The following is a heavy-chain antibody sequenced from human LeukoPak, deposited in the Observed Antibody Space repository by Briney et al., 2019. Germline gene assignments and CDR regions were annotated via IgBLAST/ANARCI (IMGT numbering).Heavy chain of an antibody. CDR1: GYTLTELS. Sequence: RASVKVSCKVSGYTLTELSMHWVRQAPGKGLEWMGGFDPEDGETIYAQKFQGRVTMTEDTSTDTAYMELSSLRSEDTAVYYCATDGKVGLAAAGTGLYYGMDVWGKGTTVTVSS. CDR3: ATDGKVGLAAAGTGLYYGMDV. CDR2: FDPEDGET. J-gene: IGHJ6*04. D-gene: IGHD6-13*01. V-gene: IGHV1-24*01.